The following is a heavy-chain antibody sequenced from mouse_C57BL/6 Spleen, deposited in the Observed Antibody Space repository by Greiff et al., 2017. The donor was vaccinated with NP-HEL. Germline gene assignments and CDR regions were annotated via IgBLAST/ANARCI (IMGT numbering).Heavy chain of an antibody. V-gene: IGHV1-34*01. J-gene: IGHJ4*01. CDR1: GYTFIDYY. Sequence: VQLQQSGPELVQPGASVKMSCKASGYTFIDYYMHWVQQSPGKSLEWIGYIYPNNGGNGYDQKFTGKATLTVYKSSSQVYMKLRSLASEDSAVYYCAGSELCYAMECWGQGTSVTASS. CDR2: IYPNNGGN. D-gene: IGHD4-1*01. CDR3: AGSELCYAMEC.